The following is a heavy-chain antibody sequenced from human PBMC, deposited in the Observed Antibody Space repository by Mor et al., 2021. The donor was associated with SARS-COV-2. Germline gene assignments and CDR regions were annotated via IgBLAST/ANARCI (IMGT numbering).Heavy chain of an antibody. CDR3: ARESSVAGTYFFVY. CDR2: IIPIFGTA. D-gene: IGHD6-19*01. Sequence: VRQAPGQGLEWMGGIIPIFGTANYAQKFQGRVTITADESTSTAYIELSSLRSEDTAVYYCARESSVAGTYFFVYWGQGTLVTVSS. J-gene: IGHJ4*02. V-gene: IGHV1-69*01.